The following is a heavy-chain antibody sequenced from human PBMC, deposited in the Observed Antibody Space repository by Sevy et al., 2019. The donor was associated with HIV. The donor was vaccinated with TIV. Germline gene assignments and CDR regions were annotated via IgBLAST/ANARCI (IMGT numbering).Heavy chain of an antibody. CDR3: ARSRGYYDFWSGYGGYFDY. Sequence: GGSLRLSCAASGFTFSIYAMHWVRQAPGKGLEWVAVISYDGSNKYYADSVKGRFTISRDNSKNTLYLQMNSLGAEDKAVYYCARSRGYYDFWSGYGGYFDYWGQGTLVTVSS. J-gene: IGHJ4*02. CDR1: GFTFSIYA. D-gene: IGHD3-3*01. V-gene: IGHV3-30-3*01. CDR2: ISYDGSNK.